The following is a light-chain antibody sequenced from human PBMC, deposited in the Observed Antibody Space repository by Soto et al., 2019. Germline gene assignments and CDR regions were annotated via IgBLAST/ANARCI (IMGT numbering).Light chain of an antibody. V-gene: IGKV1-5*03. CDR3: HQYNSYPRT. CDR1: QTIYSW. Sequence: DTQMTQSPSILSASVGDRVTITCRASQTIYSWLAWYQQKPGQAPRLLIHKASTVETGVPSRFSGSGYGSEFTLIISSLQPDDSATYYCHQYNSYPRTFGQGTKEEV. J-gene: IGKJ1*01. CDR2: KAS.